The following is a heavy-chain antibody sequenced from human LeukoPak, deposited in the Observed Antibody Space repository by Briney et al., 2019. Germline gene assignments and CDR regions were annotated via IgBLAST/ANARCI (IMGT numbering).Heavy chain of an antibody. V-gene: IGHV4-38-2*02. CDR1: GYSLSSGYY. CDR3: ARGDYYMDV. J-gene: IGHJ6*03. Sequence: SETLSLTCTVSGYSLSSGYYWRWIRQPPGKGLEWVGSIYRSGSTYYNASLKSRVTISIDMSKNQFSLNLSSVTAADTAVYFCARGDYYMDVWGKGTTVTVSS. CDR2: IYRSGST.